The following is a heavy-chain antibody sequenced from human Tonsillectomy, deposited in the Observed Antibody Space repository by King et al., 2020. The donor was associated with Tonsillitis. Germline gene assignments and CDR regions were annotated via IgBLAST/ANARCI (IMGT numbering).Heavy chain of an antibody. J-gene: IGHJ4*02. CDR2: ISYDESNK. D-gene: IGHD3-22*01. CDR3: AKYLPSFYDSPPDY. Sequence: VQLVESGGGVVQPGTSLRLSCAASGFSFSRYGMHWVRQAPGKGLEWVAVISYDESNKNYADSVKGRFTISRDNSNNTLYLQMNSLRAEDTAVYFCAKYLPSFYDSPPDYWGQGTLVTVSS. V-gene: IGHV3-30*18. CDR1: GFSFSRYG.